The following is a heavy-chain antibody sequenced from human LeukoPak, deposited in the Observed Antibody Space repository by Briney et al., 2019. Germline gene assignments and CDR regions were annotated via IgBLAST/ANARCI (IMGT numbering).Heavy chain of an antibody. J-gene: IGHJ4*02. CDR3: AATVAGSKHFDY. D-gene: IGHD6-19*01. Sequence: PSETLSLTYTVSGGSISSYYWSWIRQPAGKGLEWIGRILTSGSTNYNPSHKSRVTMSVDTSKNQFSLKLSSVTAADMAVYYCAATVAGSKHFDYWGQGSLVTVSS. CDR1: GGSISSYY. V-gene: IGHV4-4*07. CDR2: ILTSGST.